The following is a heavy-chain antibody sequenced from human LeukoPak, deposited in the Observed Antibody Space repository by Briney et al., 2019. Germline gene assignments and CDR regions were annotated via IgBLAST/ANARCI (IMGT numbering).Heavy chain of an antibody. D-gene: IGHD5-12*01. CDR1: GASISSGSYY. CDR2: IYTSGST. Sequence: SQTLSLTCTVSGASISSGSYYWSWIRQPAGKGLEWIGRIYTSGSTNYNPSLKSRVTTSLDTSKNQFSLKLSSVTAADTAVYYCARMVRRLERLNIGRSSDYATGYYFDYWGQGTLVTVSS. J-gene: IGHJ4*02. CDR3: ARMVRRLERLNIGRSSDYATGYYFDY. V-gene: IGHV4-61*02.